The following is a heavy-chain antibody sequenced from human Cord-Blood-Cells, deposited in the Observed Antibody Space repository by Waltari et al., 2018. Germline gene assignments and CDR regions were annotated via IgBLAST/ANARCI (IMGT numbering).Heavy chain of an antibody. CDR3: ARWVGNWFDP. CDR2: IKQDGSEK. V-gene: IGHV3-7*01. Sequence: EVQLVESGGGLVQPGGSLRLSCAASGFTFSSYWMSWVRQAPGKGLEGVANIKQDGSEKYDVDSVKDRFTISRDNAKNSLYLQMNSLRAEDTAVYYCARWVGNWFDPWGQGTLVTVSS. J-gene: IGHJ5*02. CDR1: GFTFSSYW.